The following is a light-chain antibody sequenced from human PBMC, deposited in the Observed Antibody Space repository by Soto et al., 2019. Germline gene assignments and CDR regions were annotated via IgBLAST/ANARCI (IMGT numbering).Light chain of an antibody. CDR3: QQYNIWPRA. CDR1: QSVSSN. CDR2: GAS. J-gene: IGKJ1*01. V-gene: IGKV3-15*01. Sequence: EVVVTQSPATLSVSPGERATLSCRASQSVSSNLAWYQQKPGQAPRLLIYGASTRATGIPARFSGSVSGTEFTLTISSLQSEDFAVYYCQQYNIWPRAFGQGTQVEIK.